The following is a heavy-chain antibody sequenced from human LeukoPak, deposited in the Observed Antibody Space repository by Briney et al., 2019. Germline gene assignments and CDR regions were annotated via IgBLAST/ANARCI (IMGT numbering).Heavy chain of an antibody. D-gene: IGHD5-18*01. V-gene: IGHV3-30*02. CDR1: GFTFSSYG. CDR3: AKDVQGGYSYGNLFDY. J-gene: IGHJ4*02. Sequence: ETGGSLRLSCAASGFTFSSYGMHWVRQAPGKGLEWVAFIRYDGSNKYYADSVKGRFTISRDNSKNTLYLQMNSLRAEDTAVYYCAKDVQGGYSYGNLFDYWGQGTLVTVSS. CDR2: IRYDGSNK.